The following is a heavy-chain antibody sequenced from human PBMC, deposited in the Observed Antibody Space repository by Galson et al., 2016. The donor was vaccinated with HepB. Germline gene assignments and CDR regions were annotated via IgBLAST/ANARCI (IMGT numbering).Heavy chain of an antibody. V-gene: IGHV4-4*02. D-gene: IGHD5-18*01. CDR2: IFHSGST. Sequence: SETLSLTCAVSGGSISSYNWWTWVRRPPGKGLEWNGDIFHSGSTNSSPSLKSPVTMFVDKSRSQFSLRLKSVTAADTAVDYCARTTRGYSYGTIFDFWGRGSLVTGSS. J-gene: IGHJ4*01. CDR1: GGSISSYNW. CDR3: ARTTRGYSYGTIFDF.